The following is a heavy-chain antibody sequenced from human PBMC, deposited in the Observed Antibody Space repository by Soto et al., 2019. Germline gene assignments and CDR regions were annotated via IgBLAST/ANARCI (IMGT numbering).Heavy chain of an antibody. D-gene: IGHD3-9*01. Sequence: WETLSLTCTVSGGSISSYYWSWIRQPPGKGLEWIGYIYYSGSTNYNPSLKSRVTISVDTSKNQFSLKLSSVTAADTAVYYCARLELRYFDWLLDNAFDIWGQGTMVT. CDR1: GGSISSYY. J-gene: IGHJ3*02. CDR3: ARLELRYFDWLLDNAFDI. CDR2: IYYSGST. V-gene: IGHV4-59*08.